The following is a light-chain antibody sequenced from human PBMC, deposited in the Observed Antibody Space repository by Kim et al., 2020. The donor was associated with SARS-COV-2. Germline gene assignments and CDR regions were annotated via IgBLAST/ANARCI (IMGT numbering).Light chain of an antibody. V-gene: IGKV3-15*01. CDR3: QQYNTWWT. CDR2: SAS. J-gene: IGKJ1*01. Sequence: SVSPGERVTLSCRASQRINTNVAWYQQKPGQAPRLLIYSASTRATGIPARISGSGSGTDFTLTISSLQSEDFAVYYCQQYNTWWTFGQGTKVDIK. CDR1: QRINTN.